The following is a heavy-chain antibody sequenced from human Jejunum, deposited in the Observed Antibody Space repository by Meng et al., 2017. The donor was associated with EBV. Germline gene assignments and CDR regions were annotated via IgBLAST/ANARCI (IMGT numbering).Heavy chain of an antibody. V-gene: IGHV4-4*02. Sequence: QVSLQVPGPRLVTPAGPMSLTCAVSGDAIESRNWWSWVRQSPERGLEWIGEIYYSGSTNYNPSLKSRDTILVDRSENHFSLHLSSVTAADTAVYYCVRGGDYCLVYWGQGTLVTVSS. CDR1: GDAIESRNW. CDR2: IYYSGST. CDR3: VRGGDYCLVY. J-gene: IGHJ4*02. D-gene: IGHD2-21*02.